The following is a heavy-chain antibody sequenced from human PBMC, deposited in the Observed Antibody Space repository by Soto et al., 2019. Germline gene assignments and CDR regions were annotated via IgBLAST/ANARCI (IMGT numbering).Heavy chain of an antibody. CDR2: IIPIFGTA. CDR1: GGTFSSYA. D-gene: IGHD2-15*01. J-gene: IGHJ5*02. V-gene: IGHV1-69*13. Sequence: GASVKVSCKASGGTFSSYAISWVRQAPGQGLEWMGGIIPIFGTANYAQKFQGRVTITADESTSTAYMELSSLRSEDTAVYYCAAEVIVVVLAPNWFDPWGQGTLVTVSS. CDR3: AAEVIVVVLAPNWFDP.